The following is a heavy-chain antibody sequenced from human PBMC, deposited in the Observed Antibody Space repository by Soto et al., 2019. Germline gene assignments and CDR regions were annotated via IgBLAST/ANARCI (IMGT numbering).Heavy chain of an antibody. J-gene: IGHJ4*02. CDR1: GGSVSSGSYY. CDR2: IYYSGST. Sequence: PSETLSLTCTVSGGSVSSGSYYWSRIRQPPGKGLEWIGYIYYSGSTNYNPSLKSRVTISVDTSKNQFSLKLSSVTAADTAVYYCARGVEIDFDYWGQGTLVTVSS. V-gene: IGHV4-61*01. D-gene: IGHD3-10*01. CDR3: ARGVEIDFDY.